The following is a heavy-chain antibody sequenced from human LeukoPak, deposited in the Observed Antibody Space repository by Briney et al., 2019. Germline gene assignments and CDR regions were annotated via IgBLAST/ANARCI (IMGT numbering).Heavy chain of an antibody. CDR2: ISWNSGSI. CDR1: GFTFDDYA. D-gene: IGHD4-17*01. V-gene: IGHV3-9*01. Sequence: PGGSLRLSCAASGFTFDDYAMHWVRQAPGKGLEWVSGISWNSGSIDYADSVKGRFTISRDNSKNTLYLQMNSLRAEDTAVYYCARDQATTVTTGGYFDYWGQGTLVTVSS. J-gene: IGHJ4*02. CDR3: ARDQATTVTTGGYFDY.